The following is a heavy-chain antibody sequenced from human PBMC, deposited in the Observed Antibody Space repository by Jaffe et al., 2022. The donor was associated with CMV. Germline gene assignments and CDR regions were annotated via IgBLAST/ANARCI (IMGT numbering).Heavy chain of an antibody. Sequence: QVQLQESGPGLVKPSETLSLTCTVSGGSISSYYWSWIRQPPGKGLEWIGYIYYSGSTNYNPSLKSRVTISVDTSKNQFSLKLSSVTAADTAVYYCARDSGGDGWFDPWGQGTLVTVSS. CDR2: IYYSGST. CDR1: GGSISSYY. J-gene: IGHJ5*02. CDR3: ARDSGGDGWFDP. D-gene: IGHD2-15*01. V-gene: IGHV4-59*01.